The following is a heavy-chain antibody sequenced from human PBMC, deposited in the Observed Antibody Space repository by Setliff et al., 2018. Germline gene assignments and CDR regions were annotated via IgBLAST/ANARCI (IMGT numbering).Heavy chain of an antibody. Sequence: PSETLSLTCTVSGGSISSSSYYWGWIRQPPGKGLEWIGSIYYSGSTYSNPSFKSRVTMSLDKSKNQFSLKLASVTAADTALYYCARIGHFDFWRGFGVGAFDLWGHGSVVTVSS. CDR1: GGSISSSSYY. J-gene: IGHJ3*01. V-gene: IGHV4-39*01. CDR3: ARIGHFDFWRGFGVGAFDL. D-gene: IGHD3-3*01. CDR2: IYYSGST.